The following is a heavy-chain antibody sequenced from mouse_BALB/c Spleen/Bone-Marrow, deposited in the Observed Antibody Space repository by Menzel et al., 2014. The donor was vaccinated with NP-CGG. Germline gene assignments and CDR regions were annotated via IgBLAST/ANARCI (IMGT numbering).Heavy chain of an antibody. CDR2: ISNGGSCT. Sequence: EVQGVESGGGLMKPGGSLKLSCAASGFTFSDYYMYWVRQTPEKRLEWVATISNGGSCTYYPDSVKGRFTISRDNAKNNLYLQMSSLKSEDTAMYYCARDSLYYYGSSYGYFDVWDAATT. D-gene: IGHD1-1*01. CDR1: GFTFSDYY. V-gene: IGHV5-4*02. CDR3: ARDSLYYYGSSYGYFDV. J-gene: IGHJ1*01.